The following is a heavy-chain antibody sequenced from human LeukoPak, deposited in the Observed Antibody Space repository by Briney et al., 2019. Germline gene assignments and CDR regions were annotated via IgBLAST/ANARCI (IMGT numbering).Heavy chain of an antibody. CDR2: ISSSSSTI. J-gene: IGHJ5*02. V-gene: IGHV3-48*01. D-gene: IGHD2-2*01. CDR1: GFTFRRYS. Sequence: SGGSLTLSCAASGFTFRRYSMNWVRQAPGKGLGWVSYISSSSSTIYYADSVKGRFTISRDNAKNSLYLQMNSLRAEDTAVYYCAREFRQEPDCSSTSCYPNWFDPWGQGTLVTVSS. CDR3: AREFRQEPDCSSTSCYPNWFDP.